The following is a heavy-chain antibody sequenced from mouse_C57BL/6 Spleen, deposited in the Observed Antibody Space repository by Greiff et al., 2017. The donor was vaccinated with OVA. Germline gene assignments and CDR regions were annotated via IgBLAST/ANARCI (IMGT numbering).Heavy chain of an antibody. D-gene: IGHD1-1*01. CDR3: ARSYGSDYFDY. J-gene: IGHJ2*01. CDR1: GYSITSGYD. V-gene: IGHV3-1*01. CDR2: ISYSGST. Sequence: EVKVVESGPGMVKPSQSLSLTCTVTGYSITSGYDWHWIRHFPGNKLEWMGYISYSGSTNYNPSLKSRISITHDTSKNHFFLKLNSVTTEDTATYYCARSYGSDYFDYWGQGTTLTVSS.